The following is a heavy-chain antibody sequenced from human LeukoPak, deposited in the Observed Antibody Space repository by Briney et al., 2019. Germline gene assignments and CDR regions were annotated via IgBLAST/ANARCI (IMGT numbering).Heavy chain of an antibody. CDR1: GGSIRGSDFY. CDR2: IYSTGST. J-gene: IGHJ4*02. CDR3: ATWLQMHF. V-gene: IGHV4-39*07. Sequence: PSGTLSLTCAVSGGSIRGSDFYWGWIRQPPGKGLEWIGTIYSTGSTYYNASLKSRVTISVDTSKNQFSLRLTSVTAADTAVYYCATWLQMHFWGQGTLVTVSS. D-gene: IGHD5-24*01.